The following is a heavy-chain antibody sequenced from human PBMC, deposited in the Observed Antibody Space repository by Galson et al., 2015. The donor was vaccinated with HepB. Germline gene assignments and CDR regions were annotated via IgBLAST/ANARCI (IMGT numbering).Heavy chain of an antibody. V-gene: IGHV3-21*01. Sequence: LRLSCAASGFTFSSYSMNWVRQAPGKGLEWVSSISSSSSYIYYADSVKGRFTISRDNAKNSLYLQMNSLRAEDTAVYYCYSGSSAVQGWVDPWGQGTLVTVSS. CDR2: ISSSSSYI. CDR1: GFTFSSYS. CDR3: YSGSSAVQGWVDP. D-gene: IGHD6-6*01. J-gene: IGHJ5*02.